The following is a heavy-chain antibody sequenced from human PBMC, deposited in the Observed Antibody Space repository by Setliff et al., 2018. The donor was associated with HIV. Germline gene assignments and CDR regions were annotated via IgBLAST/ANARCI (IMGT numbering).Heavy chain of an antibody. D-gene: IGHD6-19*01. CDR2: LSTGSGET. V-gene: IGHV1-3*04. J-gene: IGHJ4*02. CDR3: TRGKSGWSTDY. Sequence: ASVKVSCKASGYTFTNYALQWVRQAPGRSLEWMGWLSTGSGETKYSQRFQGRVTITRDTSASTAYMELSTLRSEDTAVYYCTRGKSGWSTDYWGQGTLGTVSS. CDR1: GYTFTNYA.